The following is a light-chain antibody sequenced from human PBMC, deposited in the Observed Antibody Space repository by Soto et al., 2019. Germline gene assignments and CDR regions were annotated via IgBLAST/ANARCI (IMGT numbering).Light chain of an antibody. J-gene: IGKJ1*01. CDR1: QSISSW. CDR2: DAF. Sequence: QITKSQSSLSASVGVRVTITYLARQSISSWVAWYQQKPGAAPKLLIYDAFTVDTGVPSRFSGSGSGTEFTLTINSLQPEDLAAYYCQQYYGLSRTFGQGTSVDIK. V-gene: IGKV1-5*01. CDR3: QQYYGLSRT.